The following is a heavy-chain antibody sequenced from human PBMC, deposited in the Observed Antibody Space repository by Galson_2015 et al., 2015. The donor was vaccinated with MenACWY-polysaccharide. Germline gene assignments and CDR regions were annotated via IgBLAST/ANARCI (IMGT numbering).Heavy chain of an antibody. CDR2: ISYSSNSI. CDR3: GRVSGHFYYYDSGDLKQGPSDM. J-gene: IGHJ3*02. V-gene: IGHV3-21*01. D-gene: IGHD3-16*01. Sequence: SLRLSCAASGFSFSSYTLNWVRQAPGKGLEWVSSISYSSNSIYYADSVKGRFTISRDNAGISLYLLMNNLRAEDTAVYYCGRVSGHFYYYDSGDLKQGPSDMWGRGTMVTVSS. CDR1: GFSFSSYT.